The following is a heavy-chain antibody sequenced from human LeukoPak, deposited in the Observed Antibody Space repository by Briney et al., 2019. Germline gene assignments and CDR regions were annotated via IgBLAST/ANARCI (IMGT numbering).Heavy chain of an antibody. Sequence: GGSLRLSCAASGFTFDDYAMHWVRQAPGKGLEWVSGISWNSGSIGYADSVKGRFTISRDNAKNSLYLQMNSLRAEDTALYYCAKDKGSSGWYFDYWGQGTLVTVSS. D-gene: IGHD6-19*01. J-gene: IGHJ4*02. CDR1: GFTFDDYA. V-gene: IGHV3-9*01. CDR2: ISWNSGSI. CDR3: AKDKGSSGWYFDY.